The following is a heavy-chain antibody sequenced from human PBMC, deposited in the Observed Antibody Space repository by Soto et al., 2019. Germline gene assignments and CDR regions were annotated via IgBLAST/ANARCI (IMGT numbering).Heavy chain of an antibody. CDR1: GYTFTNYG. J-gene: IGHJ6*02. V-gene: IGHV1-18*01. Sequence: QVQLVQSGAEVKKPGASVKVSCKASGYTFTNYGISWVRQAPGQGLEWMGWISAYNGNINYAQKLKGRVTMTTDTSTSTAYMELRSLRSDDTAMYYCASSYCGGNCYSNLPLVYDYYGMDVWGQGTTVTVSS. D-gene: IGHD2-21*02. CDR2: ISAYNGNI. CDR3: ASSYCGGNCYSNLPLVYDYYGMDV.